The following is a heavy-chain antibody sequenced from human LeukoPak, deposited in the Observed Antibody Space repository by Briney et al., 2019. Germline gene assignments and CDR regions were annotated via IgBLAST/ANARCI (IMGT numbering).Heavy chain of an antibody. V-gene: IGHV5-51*01. CDR2: ICPGDSDT. J-gene: IGHJ4*02. CDR1: GYGFSSYW. CDR3: ARHTTVGGSLRFDY. Sequence: HGESLKISCKGSGYGFSSYWIGWVRQMPGKGLEYMGIICPGDSDTRYSQSFRGQVTISADKSITTAYLQWSSLKASDTAMYYCARHTTVGGSLRFDYWGQGTLVSVSS. D-gene: IGHD4-23*01.